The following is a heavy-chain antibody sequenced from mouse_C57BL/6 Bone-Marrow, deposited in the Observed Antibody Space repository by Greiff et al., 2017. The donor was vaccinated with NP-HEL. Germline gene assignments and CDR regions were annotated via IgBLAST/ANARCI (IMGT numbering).Heavy chain of an antibody. CDR2: ISSGSSTI. V-gene: IGHV5-17*01. Sequence: EVMLVESGGGLVKPGGSLKLSCAASGFTFSDYGMHWVRQAPEKGLEWVAYISSGSSTIYYADTVKGRFTISRDNAKNTLFLQMTSLRSEDTAMYYCATNWDGLYYFDYWGQGTTLTVSS. CDR3: ATNWDGLYYFDY. J-gene: IGHJ2*01. CDR1: GFTFSDYG. D-gene: IGHD4-1*01.